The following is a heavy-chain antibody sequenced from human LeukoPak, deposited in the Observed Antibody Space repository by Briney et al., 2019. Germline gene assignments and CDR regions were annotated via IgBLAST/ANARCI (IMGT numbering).Heavy chain of an antibody. J-gene: IGHJ4*01. Sequence: SVKVSCKASGGTFSSYAISWVRQAPGQGLEWMGRIIPILGIANYAQKFQGRVTITADKSTSTAYMELSSLRSEDAAVYYCSRVVMGGTSYYFDFWGQGTLVTVSS. CDR1: GGTFSSYA. D-gene: IGHD3-16*02. V-gene: IGHV1-69*04. CDR2: IIPILGIA. CDR3: SRVVMGGTSYYFDF.